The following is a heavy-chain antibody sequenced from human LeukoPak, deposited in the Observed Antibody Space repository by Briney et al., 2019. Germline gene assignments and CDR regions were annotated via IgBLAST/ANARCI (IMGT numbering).Heavy chain of an antibody. V-gene: IGHV3-21*01. CDR3: ARVYSSSWYFDY. Sequence: PGGSLRLSCAASGFTLSTYSMTWVRQAPGKGLDWVSSISSSSYIYYADSVKGRFIISRDNAKNSLYLQMNSLRVEDTAVYYCARVYSSSWYFDYWGQGTLVTVSS. CDR2: ISSSSYI. D-gene: IGHD6-13*01. CDR1: GFTLSTYS. J-gene: IGHJ4*02.